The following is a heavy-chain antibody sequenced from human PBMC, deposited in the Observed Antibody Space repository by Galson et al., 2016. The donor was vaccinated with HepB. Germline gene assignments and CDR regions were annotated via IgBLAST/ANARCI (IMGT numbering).Heavy chain of an antibody. J-gene: IGHJ3*02. CDR2: ISSSSYT. Sequence: SLRLSCAASGFTFSDYYMTWIRQAPGKGLQWVSYISSSSYTSYADSVKGRFTISRDNAKNSLYLQMNSLRADDTAVYFCARPRAQPDDALDIWGQGIMVTVSS. CDR3: ARPRAQPDDALDI. V-gene: IGHV3-11*06. CDR1: GFTFSDYY.